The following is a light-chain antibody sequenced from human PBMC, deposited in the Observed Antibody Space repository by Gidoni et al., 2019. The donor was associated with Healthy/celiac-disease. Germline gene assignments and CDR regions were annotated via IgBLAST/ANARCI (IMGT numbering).Light chain of an antibody. V-gene: IGLV1-47*01. J-gene: IGLJ2*01. CDR3: AAWDDSLSGVV. CDR1: SSNIGSNY. CDR2: RNN. Sequence: QPVLPQPPSASGTPGPRVTISCSGSSSNIGSNYVYWYQQLPGTAPKLLIYRNNQRPSGVPDRFSGSKSGTSASLAISGLRSEDEADYYCAAWDDSLSGVVFGGGTKLTVL.